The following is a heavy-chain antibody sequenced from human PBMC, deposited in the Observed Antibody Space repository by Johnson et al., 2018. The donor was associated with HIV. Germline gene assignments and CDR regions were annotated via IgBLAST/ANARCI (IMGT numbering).Heavy chain of an antibody. V-gene: IGHV3-43*01. Sequence: VQLVESGGVVVQPGGSLRLSCAASGFTFDDYAMHWVRQAPGKGLEWVSLISWDGGSTYYADSVKVRFTISRDNSKNSLYLQMNSLRTEDTALYYCAKGSLVGPNDAFDIWGQGTMVTVSS. J-gene: IGHJ3*02. CDR1: GFTFDDYA. CDR2: ISWDGGST. CDR3: AKGSLVGPNDAFDI. D-gene: IGHD3-16*02.